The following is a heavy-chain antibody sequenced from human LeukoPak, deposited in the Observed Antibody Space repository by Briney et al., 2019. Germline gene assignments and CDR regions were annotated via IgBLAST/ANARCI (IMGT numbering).Heavy chain of an antibody. J-gene: IGHJ3*02. CDR3: ARGYYDSSGYEGGYAFDI. V-gene: IGHV1-2*02. CDR1: GYTFTGYY. D-gene: IGHD3-22*01. Sequence: ASVKVSCKASGYTFTGYYMHWVRQAPGQGLEWMGWINPNSGGTNYAQKLQGRVTMTTDTSTSTAYMELRSLRSDDTAVYYCARGYYDSSGYEGGYAFDIWGQGTMVTVSS. CDR2: INPNSGGT.